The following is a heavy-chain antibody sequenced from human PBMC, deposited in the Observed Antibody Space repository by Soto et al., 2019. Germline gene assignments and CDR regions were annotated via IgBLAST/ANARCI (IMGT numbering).Heavy chain of an antibody. V-gene: IGHV5-51*01. CDR1: GYYFNNYW. D-gene: IGHD3-10*01. CDR3: ARRSPTIPGPYDY. Sequence: GESLKISCKASGYYFNNYWIAWVRQMPGKGLEWMGIIYPDDSDTEYSPSFEGQVTISADKSITTAYLQWNSLKASDTAIYYCARRSPTIPGPYDYWGQGAQVTVSS. J-gene: IGHJ4*02. CDR2: IYPDDSDT.